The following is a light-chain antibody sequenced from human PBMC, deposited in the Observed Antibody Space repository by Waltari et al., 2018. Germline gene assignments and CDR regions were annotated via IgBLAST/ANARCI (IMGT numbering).Light chain of an antibody. CDR3: QQYGSSPLYT. CDR2: AAS. V-gene: IGKV3-20*01. CDR1: QSITNNS. Sequence: EIVLTQSLGTLSLSPGERATLCCRASQSITNNSLAWYQQRPGQAPRIHIYAASSRVTGIPDRFSGSGSGTGFTLTISRLEPEDFAVYYCQQYGSSPLYTFGQGTKLEIK. J-gene: IGKJ2*01.